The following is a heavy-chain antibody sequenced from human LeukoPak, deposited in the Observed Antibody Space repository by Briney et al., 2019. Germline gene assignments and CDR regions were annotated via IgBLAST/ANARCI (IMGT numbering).Heavy chain of an antibody. D-gene: IGHD3-10*01. J-gene: IGHJ4*02. V-gene: IGHV4-38-2*02. CDR1: AFSVTSSYY. CDR3: ARERPSIVRGVQTPFDY. Sequence: ETLSLTCVVSAFSVTSSYYWGWIRQSPGQGLEWIGRVYHSGDTYYNPSLEGRVSMSVDTSKNQLSLKLSSVTAADTAVYYCARERPSIVRGVQTPFDYWGQGTLVTVSS. CDR2: VYHSGDT.